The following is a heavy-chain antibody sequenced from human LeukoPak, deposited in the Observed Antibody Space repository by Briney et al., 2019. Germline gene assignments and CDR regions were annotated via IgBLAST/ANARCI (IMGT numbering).Heavy chain of an antibody. CDR2: INPNSGGT. CDR3: ARDFGIAAAEEYWFDP. J-gene: IGHJ5*02. D-gene: IGHD6-13*01. CDR1: GDTFTGYC. V-gene: IGHV1-2*02. Sequence: ASVKVSCKASGDTFTGYCMHWVRQAPGQGLEWMGWINPNSGGTNYAQKFQGRVTMTRDTSISTAYMELSRLRSDDTAVYYCARDFGIAAAEEYWFDPWGQGTLVTVSS.